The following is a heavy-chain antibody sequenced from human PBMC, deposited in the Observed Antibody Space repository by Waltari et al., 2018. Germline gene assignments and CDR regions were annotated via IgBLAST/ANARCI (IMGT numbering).Heavy chain of an antibody. CDR1: GFTPFSIYY. Sequence: EVQLVDSGGGLVQPGGSLRLSCVAYGFTPFSIYYFNWVRQAPGKGLEWVATINPDGSEKYYVDSVEGRFTISRDNARNSLYLQMNSLRVEDMAVYYCARGGAYSRSQPPQYWGQGTLVTVSS. CDR2: INPDGSEK. V-gene: IGHV3-7*01. D-gene: IGHD1-26*01. J-gene: IGHJ4*02. CDR3: ARGGAYSRSQPPQY.